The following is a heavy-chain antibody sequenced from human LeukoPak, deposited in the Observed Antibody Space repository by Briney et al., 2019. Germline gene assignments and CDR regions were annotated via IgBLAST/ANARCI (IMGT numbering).Heavy chain of an antibody. J-gene: IGHJ4*02. CDR2: IKQDGSEK. V-gene: IGHV3-7*02. CDR1: GFSFWEYA. CDR3: ARGPSGGNGFGY. D-gene: IGHD4-23*01. Sequence: PGRSLRLSCKTSGFSFWEYALSWGRQAPGKGLEWVANIKQDGSEKYYVDSVKGRFTISRDNAKNSLYLQMNSLRAEDTAVYYCARGPSGGNGFGYWGQGTLVTVSS.